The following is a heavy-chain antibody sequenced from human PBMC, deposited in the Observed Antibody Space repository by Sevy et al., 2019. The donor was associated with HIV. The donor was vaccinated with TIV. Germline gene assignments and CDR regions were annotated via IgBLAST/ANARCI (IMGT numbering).Heavy chain of an antibody. Sequence: GGSLRLSCAASGFTFESYAMSWVRQAPGKGLEWVSGITGRGDSTYYADSVKGRFSVSRDNSKNTLFLQMNSLRAEDTAVYFCAKELVVASTAFYWYFELWGRGTLVTVSS. CDR2: ITGRGDST. J-gene: IGHJ2*01. D-gene: IGHD1-1*01. CDR3: AKELVVASTAFYWYFEL. CDR1: GFTFESYA. V-gene: IGHV3-23*01.